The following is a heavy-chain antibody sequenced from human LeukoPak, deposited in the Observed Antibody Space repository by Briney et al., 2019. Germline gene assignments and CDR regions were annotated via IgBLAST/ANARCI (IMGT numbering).Heavy chain of an antibody. CDR3: ARHRGAQLRYFDWLPWFDP. Sequence: SETLSLTCAVSGYSISSGYYWGWIRQPPGKGLEWIGSIYHSGSTYYNPSLKSRVTISVDTSRNQFSPKLSSVTAADTAVYYCARHRGAQLRYFDWLPWFDPWGQGTLVTVSS. CDR1: GYSISSGYY. D-gene: IGHD3-9*01. V-gene: IGHV4-38-2*01. J-gene: IGHJ5*02. CDR2: IYHSGST.